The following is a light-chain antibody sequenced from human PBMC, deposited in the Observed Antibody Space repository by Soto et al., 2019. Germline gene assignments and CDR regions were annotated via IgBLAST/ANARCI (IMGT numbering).Light chain of an antibody. CDR1: NSEFGNYNL. J-gene: IGLJ3*02. V-gene: IGLV2-23*03. CDR3: CSYAGSSTFV. CDR2: EGS. Sequence: QSALIQPASVSGSPGQSITISCTGTNSEFGNYNLVSWYQQHPDKAPKLIIYEGSKRPSGVSNRFSGSKLGSTASLTISGLQAEDEADYYCCSYAGSSTFVFGGGTKLTVL.